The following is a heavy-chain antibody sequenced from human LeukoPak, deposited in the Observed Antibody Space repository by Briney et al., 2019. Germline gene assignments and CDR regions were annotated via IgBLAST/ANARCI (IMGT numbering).Heavy chain of an antibody. V-gene: IGHV3-9*01. CDR3: AKGNAYDILTGYYSAHFDY. CDR1: GFTFDDYA. Sequence: GGSLRLSCAASGFTFDDYAMHWVRQAPGKGLEWVSGISWNSGSIGYADSVKGRFTISRDNAKNSLYLQMNSLRAEDTALYYCAKGNAYDILTGYYSAHFDYWGQGTLVTVSS. D-gene: IGHD3-9*01. J-gene: IGHJ4*02. CDR2: ISWNSGSI.